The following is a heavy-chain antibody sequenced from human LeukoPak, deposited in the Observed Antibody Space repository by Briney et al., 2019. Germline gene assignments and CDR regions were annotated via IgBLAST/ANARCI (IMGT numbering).Heavy chain of an antibody. J-gene: IGHJ4*02. Sequence: GGSLRLSCAASGFTFSNAWMSWVRQAPGKGLEWVGRIKSKTDGGTTDYAAPVKGRFTISRDDSKNTLYLQMNSLKTEDTAVYYCTTDHHPWRSPLDCWGQGTLVTVSS. CDR1: GFTFSNAW. CDR2: IKSKTDGGTT. V-gene: IGHV3-15*01. CDR3: TTDHHPWRSPLDC. D-gene: IGHD3-16*01.